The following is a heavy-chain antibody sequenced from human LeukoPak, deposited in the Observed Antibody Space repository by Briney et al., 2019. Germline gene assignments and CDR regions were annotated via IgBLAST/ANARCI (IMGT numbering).Heavy chain of an antibody. Sequence: PGGSLRLSCAASGFTFSNAWMSWVRQAPGKGLEWVSYISSSGSTIYYADSVKGRFTISRDNAKNSLYLQMNSLRAGDTAVYYCARSATLVVVAATLDYWGQGTLVTVSS. D-gene: IGHD2-15*01. CDR3: ARSATLVVVAATLDY. J-gene: IGHJ4*02. V-gene: IGHV3-11*01. CDR2: ISSSGSTI. CDR1: GFTFSNAW.